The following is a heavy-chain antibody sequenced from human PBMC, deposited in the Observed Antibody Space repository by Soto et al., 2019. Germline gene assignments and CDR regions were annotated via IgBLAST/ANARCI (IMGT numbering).Heavy chain of an antibody. V-gene: IGHV1-18*04. J-gene: IGHJ6*02. CDR3: AREAAAERNYYGLDV. CDR2: ISGYNGNT. Sequence: QVQLVQSGPEVRKPGASVNVSCKASGYIFSRYGISWVRQAPGQGLEWMAWISGYNGNTKFGERVQGRVNVTTDTSTSTAYTELRSLRSDDTAVYYCAREAAAERNYYGLDVWGQGTTDIVSS. CDR1: GYIFSRYG. D-gene: IGHD6-13*01.